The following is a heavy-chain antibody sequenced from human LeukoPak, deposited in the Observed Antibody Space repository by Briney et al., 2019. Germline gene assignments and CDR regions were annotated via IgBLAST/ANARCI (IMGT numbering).Heavy chain of an antibody. Sequence: SETLSLTCAVYGGFFSGYYWTWIRQPPGKGLEWIGEINHSGSTNYNPSLKSRVTISVDTSKNQFSLRLSSVTAADTAVYYCAGFNSVDYWGQGTLVTVSS. V-gene: IGHV4-34*01. CDR1: GGFFSGYY. CDR2: INHSGST. CDR3: AGFNSVDY. D-gene: IGHD3-3*01. J-gene: IGHJ4*02.